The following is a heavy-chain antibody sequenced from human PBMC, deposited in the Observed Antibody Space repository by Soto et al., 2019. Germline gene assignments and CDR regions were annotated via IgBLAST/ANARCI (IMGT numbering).Heavy chain of an antibody. CDR1: CGSISSYC. Sequence: SETLSITCNVSCGSISSYCWSWIRQPPGKGLEWIGYIYYSGSTNYNPSLKSRVTISVDTSKNQFSLRLISVTAADTAIYFCAREGNLGRWLQPLDFWGQGTLVTVSS. CDR2: IYYSGST. J-gene: IGHJ4*02. V-gene: IGHV4-59*01. CDR3: AREGNLGRWLQPLDF. D-gene: IGHD5-12*01.